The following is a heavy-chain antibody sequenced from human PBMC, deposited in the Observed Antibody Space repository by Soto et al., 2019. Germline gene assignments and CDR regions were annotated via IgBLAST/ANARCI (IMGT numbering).Heavy chain of an antibody. V-gene: IGHV6-1*01. J-gene: IGHJ3*02. CDR1: GDSVSSNSAA. Sequence: SQTLSLTCAISGDSVSSNSAAWNWIRQSPSRGLEWLGRTYYRSKWYNDYAVSVKSRTTINPDTSKNQFSLQLNSVTPEDTAVYYCARGSLYIVATLDDAFDIWGQGTMVTVSS. CDR2: TYYRSKWYN. D-gene: IGHD5-12*01. CDR3: ARGSLYIVATLDDAFDI.